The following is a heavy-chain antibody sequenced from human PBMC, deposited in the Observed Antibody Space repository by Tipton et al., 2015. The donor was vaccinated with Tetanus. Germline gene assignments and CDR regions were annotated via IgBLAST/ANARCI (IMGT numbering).Heavy chain of an antibody. V-gene: IGHV4-59*01. J-gene: IGHJ3*01. D-gene: IGHD2-8*01. CDR3: ARRSYCTSSRCFDAFDL. Sequence: TLSLTCTVSGDSMNKYYWSWIRQPPGKGLEWISYIFYSGSTNYNPSLKSRVSISMYTSKNQISLKLSSVTAADTAVYFCARRSYCTSSRCFDAFDLWGPGTTVSVSS. CDR1: GDSMNKYY. CDR2: IFYSGST.